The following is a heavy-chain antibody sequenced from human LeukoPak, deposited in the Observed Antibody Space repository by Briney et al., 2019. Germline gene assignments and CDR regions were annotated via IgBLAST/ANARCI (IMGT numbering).Heavy chain of an antibody. CDR3: ARDTDYSYFDY. J-gene: IGHJ4*02. V-gene: IGHV3-66*01. D-gene: IGHD5-12*01. CDR1: GFTVSSNY. CDR2: IYSGGGT. Sequence: GGSLRLSCAASGFTVSSNYMSWVRQAPGKGLEWVSVIYSGGGTYYADSVKGRFTISRDNSKNTLYLQMNSLRAEDTAVYYCARDTDYSYFDYWGQGTLVTVSS.